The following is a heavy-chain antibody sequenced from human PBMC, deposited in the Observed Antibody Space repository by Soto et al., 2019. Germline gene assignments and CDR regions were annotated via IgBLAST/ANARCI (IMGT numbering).Heavy chain of an antibody. CDR3: ARNWNRSKPPGTPGDYYYYYGMDV. J-gene: IGHJ6*02. CDR2: IIPIFGTA. D-gene: IGHD1-1*01. V-gene: IGHV1-69*13. CDR1: GGTFSSYA. Sequence: ASVKVSCKASGGTFSSYAISWVRQAPGQGLEWMGGIIPIFGTANYAQKFQGRVTITADESTSTAYMELSSLRSEDTAVYYCARNWNRSKPPGTPGDYYYYYGMDVWGQGTTVTVSS.